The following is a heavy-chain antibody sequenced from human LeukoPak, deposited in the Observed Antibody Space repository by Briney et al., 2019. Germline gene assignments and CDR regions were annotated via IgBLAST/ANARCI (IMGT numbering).Heavy chain of an antibody. CDR3: ARWGGRYSSGWYPYYYGMDV. D-gene: IGHD6-19*01. J-gene: IGHJ6*02. V-gene: IGHV5-10-1*01. CDR2: IDPSDSYT. Sequence: GESLRISCKGSGYSFTSYWISWVRQMPGKGLEWMGRIDPSDSYTNYSPSFQGHATISADKSISTAYLQWSSLKASDTAMYYCARWGGRYSSGWYPYYYGMDVWGQGTTVTVSS. CDR1: GYSFTSYW.